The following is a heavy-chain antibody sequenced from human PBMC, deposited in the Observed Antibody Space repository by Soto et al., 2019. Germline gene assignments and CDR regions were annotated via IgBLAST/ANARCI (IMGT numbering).Heavy chain of an antibody. CDR3: ARGGSYPDYYFDY. V-gene: IGHV4-39*01. Sequence: QLQLQESGPGLVKPSETLSLTCTVADASIASSGYYWGWIRQPPGQGLGWIGNIYYRGNTHYNPSLKSRVTISVDTSRNQFYLQLNSVTAAETAVYYCARGGSYPDYYFDYWGQGALVTVSS. D-gene: IGHD1-26*01. J-gene: IGHJ4*02. CDR1: DASIASSGYY. CDR2: IYYRGNT.